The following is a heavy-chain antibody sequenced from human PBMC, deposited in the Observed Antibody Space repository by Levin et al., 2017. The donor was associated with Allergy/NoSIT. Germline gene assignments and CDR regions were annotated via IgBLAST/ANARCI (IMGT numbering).Heavy chain of an antibody. V-gene: IGHV3-21*01. Sequence: GGSLRLSCATSGFTFSTYAMNWVRQAPGKGREWIASINSGSNSIKYADSVKGRFTISRDNAKKSLYLQMSSLRAEDSAVYFCASGGGSYNYWGQGTLVTVSS. CDR3: ASGGGSYNY. J-gene: IGHJ4*02. CDR1: GFTFSTYA. CDR2: INSGSNSI. D-gene: IGHD1-26*01.